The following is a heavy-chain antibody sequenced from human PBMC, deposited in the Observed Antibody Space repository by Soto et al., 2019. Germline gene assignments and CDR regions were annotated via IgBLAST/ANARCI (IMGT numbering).Heavy chain of an antibody. J-gene: IGHJ5*02. CDR1: GFTFSSYA. Sequence: QPGGSLRLSCAASGFTFSSYAMNWVRQAPGKGLEWISVISNSGHSAYYADSVKGRFTISRDNSKNTLYLQIKSLRAEDTAAYYCAKGGHTFLNWFGPWGQGTLVTVSS. V-gene: IGHV3-23*01. CDR3: AKGGHTFLNWFGP. D-gene: IGHD5-12*01. CDR2: ISNSGHSA.